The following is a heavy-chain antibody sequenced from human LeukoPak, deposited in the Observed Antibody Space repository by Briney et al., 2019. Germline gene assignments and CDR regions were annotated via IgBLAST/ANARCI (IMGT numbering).Heavy chain of an antibody. J-gene: IGHJ4*02. V-gene: IGHV4-34*01. D-gene: IGHD3-10*01. CDR3: ARVGADGSGFFFDY. Sequence: PSETLSLTCAVCGGTFSGYYWSWLRQPPGKGLEWMGEINHSGSTNYNPSLKSRFTISVDTSKNQFSLKLSSVTAADTAVYYCARVGADGSGFFFDYWGQGTLVTVSS. CDR1: GGTFSGYY. CDR2: INHSGST.